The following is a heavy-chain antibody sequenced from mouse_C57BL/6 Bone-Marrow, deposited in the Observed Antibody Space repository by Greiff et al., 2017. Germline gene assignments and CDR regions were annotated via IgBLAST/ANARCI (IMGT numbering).Heavy chain of an antibody. CDR3: SEDSAVYYCACAGTGYDYDWFAY. J-gene: IGHJ3*01. V-gene: IGHV1-87*01. CDR1: YTFSRRVH. CDR2: GPGLEWIG. Sequence: QVQLQQSGPELARPWASVKISCQAFYTFSRRVHFAIRDTNYWMQWVKQRPGPGLEWIGAIYPGNGDTSYNQKFKGKATLTADKSSSTAYMQLSSLTSEDSAVYYCACAGTGYDYDWFAYWGQGTLVTVSA. D-gene: IGHD2-4*01.